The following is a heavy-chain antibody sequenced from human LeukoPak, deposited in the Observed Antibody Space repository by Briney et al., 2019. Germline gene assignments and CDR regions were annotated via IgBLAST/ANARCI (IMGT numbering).Heavy chain of an antibody. CDR1: GFTFSNYW. J-gene: IGHJ4*02. Sequence: GGSLRLSCAASGFTFSNYWMSWVRQAPGKGLEWVANIKQDGSEKKYVDSVKGRFTISRDNAEKSVYLQMNGLRAEDTAVYYCATYSGYDRIFDHWGQGTLVTVSS. V-gene: IGHV3-7*01. CDR3: ATYSGYDRIFDH. CDR2: IKQDGSEK. D-gene: IGHD5-12*01.